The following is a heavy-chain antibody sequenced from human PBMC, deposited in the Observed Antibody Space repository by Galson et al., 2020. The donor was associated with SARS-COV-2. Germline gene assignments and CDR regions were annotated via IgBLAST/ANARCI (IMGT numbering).Heavy chain of an antibody. Sequence: GGSLRLSCAASGFTFSSYGMHWVRQAPGKGLEWVAFIRYDGSNKYYVDSVKGRFTISRDNSKNTLYLQMNSLRAEDTAVYYCAKKRERGGYDYGYCLGYWGQGTLVTVSS. J-gene: IGHJ4*02. CDR2: IRYDGSNK. CDR1: GFTFSSYG. V-gene: IGHV3-30*02. D-gene: IGHD5-12*01. CDR3: AKKRERGGYDYGYCLGY.